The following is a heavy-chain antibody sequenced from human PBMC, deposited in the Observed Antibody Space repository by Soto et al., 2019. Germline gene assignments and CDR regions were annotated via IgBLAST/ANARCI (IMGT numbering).Heavy chain of an antibody. CDR2: IIPIFGTA. CDR1: GGTFSSYA. V-gene: IGHV1-69*01. CDR3: ARGAHYDFWSGLPEIQTYYFDY. Sequence: VQLVQSGAEVKKPGSSVKVSCKASGGTFSSYAISWVRQAPGQGLEWMGGIIPIFGTANYAQKFQGRVTITADESTSTAYMELSSLRSEDTAVYYCARGAHYDFWSGLPEIQTYYFDYWGQGTLVTVSS. J-gene: IGHJ4*02. D-gene: IGHD3-3*01.